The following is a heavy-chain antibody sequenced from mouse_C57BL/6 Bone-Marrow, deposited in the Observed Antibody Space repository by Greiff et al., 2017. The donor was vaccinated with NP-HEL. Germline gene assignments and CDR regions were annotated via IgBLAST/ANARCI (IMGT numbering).Heavy chain of an antibody. J-gene: IGHJ1*03. CDR2: IYPGSGNT. Sequence: VQLQQSGAELVRPGASVKLSCKASGYTFTDYYINWVKQRPGQGLEWIARIYPGSGNTYYNEKFKGKATLTAEKSSSTAYMQLSILTSEDSAVYVCASSRRYYGSSSYFDVWGTGTTVTVSS. V-gene: IGHV1-76*01. CDR3: ASSRRYYGSSSYFDV. CDR1: GYTFTDYY. D-gene: IGHD1-1*01.